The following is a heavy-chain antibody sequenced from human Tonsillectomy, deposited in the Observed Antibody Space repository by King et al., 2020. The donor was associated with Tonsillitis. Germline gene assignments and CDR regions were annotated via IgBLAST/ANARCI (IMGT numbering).Heavy chain of an antibody. J-gene: IGHJ4*02. CDR2: INPNSGGT. D-gene: IGHD2-8*02. CDR3: ARDRAFTGGYPWDFNN. CDR1: GYTFTGHF. V-gene: IGHV1-2*02. Sequence: VQLVESGAEVKKPGASMKVSCTASGYTFTGHFMHWVRQAPGQGLEWMGWINPNSGGTNYAQSFQGRVTITRDTSISTVYMELSRLRSDDTAVYYCARDRAFTGGYPWDFNNWGQGTLVAVSP.